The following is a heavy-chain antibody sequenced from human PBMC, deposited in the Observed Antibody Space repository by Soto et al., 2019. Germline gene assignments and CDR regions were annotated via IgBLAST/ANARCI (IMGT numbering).Heavy chain of an antibody. V-gene: IGHV4-34*01. Sequence: QVQLQQWGAGLLKPSETLSLTCAVYGGSFSGYYWSWIRQPPGKGLEWIGEITHSGSTNYNPSLKSRVTISVDTSKNQFSLKLSSVTAADTAVYYCARGRDFWSGYDFDYWGQGTLVTVSS. J-gene: IGHJ4*02. CDR3: ARGRDFWSGYDFDY. CDR2: ITHSGST. CDR1: GGSFSGYY. D-gene: IGHD3-3*01.